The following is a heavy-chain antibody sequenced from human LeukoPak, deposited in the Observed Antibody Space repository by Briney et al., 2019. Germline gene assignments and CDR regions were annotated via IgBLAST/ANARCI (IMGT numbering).Heavy chain of an antibody. CDR3: ARDRKGGYYYYYMDV. CDR2: INPNSGGT. Sequence: ASVKVSCKASGYTFTGYYMHWVRQAPGQGLEWMGWINPNSGGTNYAQKFQGRVTMTRDTSISTAYMGLSRLRSDDTAVYYCARDRKGGYYYYYMDVWGKGTTVTISS. CDR1: GYTFTGYY. V-gene: IGHV1-2*02. J-gene: IGHJ6*03. D-gene: IGHD1-26*01.